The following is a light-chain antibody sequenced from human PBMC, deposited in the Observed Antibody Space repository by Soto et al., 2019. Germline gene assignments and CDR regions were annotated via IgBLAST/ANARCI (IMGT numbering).Light chain of an antibody. J-gene: IGLJ3*02. CDR2: EVS. Sequence: QSVLTQPASVSGSPGQSITISCTGTSSDVGGYNYVSWYQQHPGKAPKLMIYEVSNRPSGVSNRFSGSKSGNTASLTISGLQAEDEADYYCSSHRTRSTWVFGGGTKLTVL. CDR3: SSHRTRSTWV. CDR1: SSDVGGYNY. V-gene: IGLV2-14*01.